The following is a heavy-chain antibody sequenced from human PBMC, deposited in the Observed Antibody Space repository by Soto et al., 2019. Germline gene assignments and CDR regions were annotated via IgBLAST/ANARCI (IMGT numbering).Heavy chain of an antibody. CDR2: IYHSGST. CDR1: GGSISSGGYS. J-gene: IGHJ5*02. Sequence: TSETLSLTCAVSGGSISSGGYSWSWIRQPPGKGLEWIGYIYHSGSTYYNPSLKSRVTISVDRSKNQFSLKLSSVTAADTAVYYCARAVVYYYGSGSYYKSPWFDPWGQGTLVTVSS. V-gene: IGHV4-30-2*01. CDR3: ARAVVYYYGSGSYYKSPWFDP. D-gene: IGHD3-10*01.